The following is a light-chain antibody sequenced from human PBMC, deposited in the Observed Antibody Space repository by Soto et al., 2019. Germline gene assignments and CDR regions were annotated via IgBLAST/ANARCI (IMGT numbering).Light chain of an antibody. V-gene: IGLV2-18*02. CDR3: SSYTSSGTWV. CDR2: QVS. CDR1: SSDVGSYNR. J-gene: IGLJ3*02. Sequence: QSALTQPPSVSGSPGQSVTISCTGTSSDVGSYNRVSWYQQPPGTAPKLMICQVSNRPSGVPDRFSGSKSGNTASLTIYGLQAEDEADYYCSSYTSSGTWVFGGGTKLTVL.